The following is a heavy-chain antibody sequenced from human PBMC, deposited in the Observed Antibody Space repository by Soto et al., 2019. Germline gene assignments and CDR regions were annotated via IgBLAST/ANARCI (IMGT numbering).Heavy chain of an antibody. D-gene: IGHD2-2*01. CDR2: IRSKANSYAT. J-gene: IGHJ4*02. Sequence: VQLVESGGGLVQPGGSLKLSCAASGFTFSGSAMHWVRQASGKGLEWVGRIRSKANSYATAYAASVKGRFTISRDDSKNTAYLQMNSLKTEDTAVYYCTTPCRYCSSSGNDYWGQGTLVTVSS. CDR1: GFTFSGSA. CDR3: TTPCRYCSSSGNDY. V-gene: IGHV3-73*01.